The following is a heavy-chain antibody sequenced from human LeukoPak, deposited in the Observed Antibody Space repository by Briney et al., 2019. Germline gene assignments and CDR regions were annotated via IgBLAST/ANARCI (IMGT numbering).Heavy chain of an antibody. D-gene: IGHD3-22*01. J-gene: IGHJ3*02. CDR1: GFTFSSYG. CDR2: ISADSAAT. CDR3: AKSWNYYDSSGDDALDI. Sequence: GGSLRLSCAASGFTFSSYGMSWVRQAPGKGLEWVSVISADSAATFYADSVKGRFTISRDNSKNTLYLQMNGLRVEDTAVYYCAKSWNYYDSSGDDALDIWGQGTMVTVSS. V-gene: IGHV3-23*01.